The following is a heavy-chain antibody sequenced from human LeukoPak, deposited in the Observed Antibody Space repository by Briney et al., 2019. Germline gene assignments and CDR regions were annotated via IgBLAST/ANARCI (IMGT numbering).Heavy chain of an antibody. Sequence: SETLSLTCAVYGGSFSGYYWSWIRQPPGKGLEWIGEINHSGSTNYNPSLKSRVTISVDTSKNQFSLKLSSVTAADTAVYYYARARILPYYGSGSYHRIYAFDIWGQGTIVTVSS. D-gene: IGHD3-10*01. CDR3: ARARILPYYGSGSYHRIYAFDI. CDR1: GGSFSGYY. CDR2: INHSGST. V-gene: IGHV4-34*01. J-gene: IGHJ3*02.